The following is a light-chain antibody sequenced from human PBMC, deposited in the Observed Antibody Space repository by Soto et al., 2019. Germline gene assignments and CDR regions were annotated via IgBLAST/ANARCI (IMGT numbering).Light chain of an antibody. CDR3: QQYYSTPPYT. CDR1: QSVLYSSNNKNY. Sequence: IVMTQSPDSLAVSLGERATINCKSSQSVLYSSNNKNYLAWYRQKPGQPPKLLIYWASIRESGVPDRISGSGSWTAFTLPISSLLAEDVAVVYCQQYYSTPPYTFGQGTKLEIK. J-gene: IGKJ2*01. V-gene: IGKV4-1*01. CDR2: WAS.